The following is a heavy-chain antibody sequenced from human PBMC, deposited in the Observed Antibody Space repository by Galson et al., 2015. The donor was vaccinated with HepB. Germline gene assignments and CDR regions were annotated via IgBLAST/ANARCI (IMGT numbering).Heavy chain of an antibody. Sequence: TLSLTCAVSGGSISSSNWWSWVRQPPGKGLEWIGEVYHSGSTNYNPSLKSQVTISVDKSKNQFSLKLSSVTAADTAVYYCARAYSSSLWVGGFDYWGQGTLVTVPS. V-gene: IGHV4-4*02. D-gene: IGHD6-13*01. J-gene: IGHJ4*02. CDR2: VYHSGST. CDR3: ARAYSSSLWVGGFDY. CDR1: GGSISSSNW.